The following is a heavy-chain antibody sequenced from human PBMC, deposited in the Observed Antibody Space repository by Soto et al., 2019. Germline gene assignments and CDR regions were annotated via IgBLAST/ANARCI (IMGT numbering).Heavy chain of an antibody. V-gene: IGHV3-33*01. CDR3: ASLGYSYGYRGQTEGAFDI. D-gene: IGHD5-18*01. CDR1: GFTFSSYG. J-gene: IGHJ3*02. CDR2: IWYDGSNK. Sequence: QVQLVESGGGVDQPARSPRLSCAASGFTFSSYGMHWVRQAPGKGLEWLAVIWYDGSNKYYADSVKGRFTISRDNSKNALYLQMNSLRAEDTAVYYWASLGYSYGYRGQTEGAFDIWGQWTMVTVSS.